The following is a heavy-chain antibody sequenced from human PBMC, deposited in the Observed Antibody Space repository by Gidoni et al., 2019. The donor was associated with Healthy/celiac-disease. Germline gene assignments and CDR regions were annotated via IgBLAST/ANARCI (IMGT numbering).Heavy chain of an antibody. Sequence: QVQLVQSGAEVKKPGASVKVSCKASGYTFTSYDINWVRQATGQGLEWMGWMNPNSGNTGYAQKFQGRVTMTRNTSISTAYMELSSLRSEDTAVYYCARGRRFPSVVVAASFRFDPWGQGTLVNVSS. D-gene: IGHD2-15*01. V-gene: IGHV1-8*01. CDR1: GYTFTSYD. J-gene: IGHJ5*02. CDR2: MNPNSGNT. CDR3: ARGRRFPSVVVAASFRFDP.